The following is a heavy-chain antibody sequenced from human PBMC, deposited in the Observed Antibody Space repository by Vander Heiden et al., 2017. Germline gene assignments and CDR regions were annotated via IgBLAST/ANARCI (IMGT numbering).Heavy chain of an antibody. Sequence: EVQLVEPGGGLVQPGGSLRVSREVPGLNFSYEALTWVRQAPGKGLEWVSTISGSGNDADYAGSVKGRFIISRDNSKNTLYLQMNSLRAGDTALYYCAKEGLWYGGNWFDPWGQGTLVTVSS. D-gene: IGHD3-10*01. V-gene: IGHV3-23*04. J-gene: IGHJ5*01. CDR3: AKEGLWYGGNWFDP. CDR1: GLNFSYEA. CDR2: ISGSGNDA.